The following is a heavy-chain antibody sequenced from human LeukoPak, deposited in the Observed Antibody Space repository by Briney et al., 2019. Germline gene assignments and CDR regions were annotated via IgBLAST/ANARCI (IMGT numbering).Heavy chain of an antibody. V-gene: IGHV1-18*01. D-gene: IGHD3-9*01. J-gene: IGHJ4*02. CDR2: ISAYNGNT. CDR1: GGTFSSYG. CDR3: ARRDYDILTGYYRYYFDY. Sequence: GASVKVSCKASGGTFSSYGISWVRQAPGQGLEWMGWISAYNGNTNYAQKLQGRVTMTTDTSTSTAYMELRSLRSDNTAVYYCARRDYDILTGYYRYYFDYWGQGTLVTVSS.